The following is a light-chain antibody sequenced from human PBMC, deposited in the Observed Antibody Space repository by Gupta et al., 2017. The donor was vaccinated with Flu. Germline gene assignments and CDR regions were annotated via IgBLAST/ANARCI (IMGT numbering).Light chain of an antibody. CDR2: GAS. Sequence: PSSLSASVGDRVTITCRADQNIGKYLNWCQHKSGKAPKVLIYGASALLSGVPRRFSASGSGTYFTLTISGLEPEDFATYYCQQSYITPLTFGGGTKLEI. CDR1: QNIGKY. CDR3: QQSYITPLT. J-gene: IGKJ4*01. V-gene: IGKV1-39*01.